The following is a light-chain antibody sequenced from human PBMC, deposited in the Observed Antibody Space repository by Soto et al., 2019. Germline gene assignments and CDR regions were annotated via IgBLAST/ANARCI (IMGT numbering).Light chain of an antibody. CDR3: QQYDSSPRT. V-gene: IGKV3-20*01. J-gene: IGKJ1*01. CDR1: QSISSSH. CDR2: GAP. Sequence: EIVLTQSPGTLSLSPGERATLSCRASQSISSSHLAWYQQKPGQAPRLLIYGAPSRATGIPDRFSGSGSGTDFTLTINRLEPEDFAVYYCQQYDSSPRTFGQGTKVDIK.